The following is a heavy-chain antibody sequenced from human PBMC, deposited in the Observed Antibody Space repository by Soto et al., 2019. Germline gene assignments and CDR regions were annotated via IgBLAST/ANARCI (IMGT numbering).Heavy chain of an antibody. CDR2: SSAYNGNT. CDR3: ARDVWGSDYGDYWYFDL. Sequence: QVQRVQSGAEVKKPGASVKVSCKASGYTFTSYGISWVRQAPGQGLEWVGVSSAYNGNTNYAQKLQGRVTMTTDTATSTAYMELRSLRSDDTAVYYCARDVWGSDYGDYWYFDLWGRGTLVTVSS. J-gene: IGHJ2*01. V-gene: IGHV1-18*01. CDR1: GYTFTSYG. D-gene: IGHD4-17*01.